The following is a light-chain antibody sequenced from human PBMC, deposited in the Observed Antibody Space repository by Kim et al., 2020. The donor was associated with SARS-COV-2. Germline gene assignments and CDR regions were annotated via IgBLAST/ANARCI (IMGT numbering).Light chain of an antibody. V-gene: IGKV3-20*01. Sequence: EVVLTQSPGTLSLSPGERATLSCRASQSVSNTALAWYQQKPGQAPRLLIYETSNRATGVPDRFSGSGSGTDFTLTINRLAPEDFAIYYCQQYGGSPMYTFGQGTKLEI. J-gene: IGKJ2*01. CDR3: QQYGGSPMYT. CDR2: ETS. CDR1: QSVSNTA.